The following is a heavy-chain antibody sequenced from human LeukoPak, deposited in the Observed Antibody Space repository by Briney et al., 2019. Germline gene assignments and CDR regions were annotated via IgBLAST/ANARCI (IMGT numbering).Heavy chain of an antibody. CDR2: INPNSGNT. CDR1: GYTFTGYY. J-gene: IGHJ3*02. Sequence: ASVKVSCKASGYTFTGYYMHWVRQAPGQGLEWMGWINPNSGNTGYAQKFQGRVTITRNTSISTAYMELSSLRSEDTAVYYCARAIHIAVADGDAFDIWGQGTMVTVSS. CDR3: ARAIHIAVADGDAFDI. D-gene: IGHD6-19*01. V-gene: IGHV1-8*03.